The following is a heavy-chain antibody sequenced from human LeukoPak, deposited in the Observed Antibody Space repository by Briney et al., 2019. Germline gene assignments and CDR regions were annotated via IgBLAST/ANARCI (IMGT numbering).Heavy chain of an antibody. CDR3: ARLTYYYDSSGYYSLSHYFDY. V-gene: IGHV5-51*01. CDR1: RYSFTSYW. J-gene: IGHJ4*02. Sequence: GESLKISCKGSRYSFTSYWIGWVRQMPGKGLEWMGIIYPGDSDTRYSPSFQGQVTISADKSISTAYLQWSSLKASDTAMYYCARLTYYYDSSGYYSLSHYFDYWGQGTLVTVSS. D-gene: IGHD3-22*01. CDR2: IYPGDSDT.